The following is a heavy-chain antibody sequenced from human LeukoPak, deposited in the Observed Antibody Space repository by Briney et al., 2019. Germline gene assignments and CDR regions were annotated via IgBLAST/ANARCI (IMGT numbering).Heavy chain of an antibody. Sequence: ASVTESFKSSGYTFTGYYMHWVRQAPGKGLEWMGRINPNKDCTNYAQKFQGSVTMTRDTSISTAYMELSRLRSDDTAVYYCARDGDCSGGSCYYDFDYWGQGTLVTASS. J-gene: IGHJ4*02. CDR2: INPNKDCT. CDR1: GYTFTGYY. D-gene: IGHD2-15*01. V-gene: IGHV1-2*06. CDR3: ARDGDCSGGSCYYDFDY.